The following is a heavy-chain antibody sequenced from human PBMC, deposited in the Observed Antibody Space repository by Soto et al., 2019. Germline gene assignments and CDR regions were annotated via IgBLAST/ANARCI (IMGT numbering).Heavy chain of an antibody. CDR2: IKSKGGGETR. D-gene: IGHD2-2*01. Sequence: EVQLVESEGGLVKPGGSLRLSCVVSGIPFIDAWMNWVRQAPGKGLEWVARIKSKGGGETRDYAAPGKGRFTISRDDSKNLLYLEMTRLKVDATAVYFCVWRSTDTSRFHWGPGTLVTGSS. J-gene: IGHJ4*02. CDR3: VWRSTDTSRFH. V-gene: IGHV3-15*07. CDR1: GIPFIDAW.